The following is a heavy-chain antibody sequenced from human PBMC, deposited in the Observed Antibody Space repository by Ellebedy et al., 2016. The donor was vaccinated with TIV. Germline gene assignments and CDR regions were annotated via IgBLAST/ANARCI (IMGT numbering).Heavy chain of an antibody. CDR2: ITQSGRT. Sequence: SETLSLTCAVYGGSFSGYYWSWIRQPPGKGLEWIGEITQSGRTNYNPSLKGRVTISVDTSKNQFSLKLNSVTAADTAVYFCARMGLRFGELSTWKWFDPWGQGTLVTVSS. CDR1: GGSFSGYY. V-gene: IGHV4-34*01. J-gene: IGHJ5*02. D-gene: IGHD3-10*01. CDR3: ARMGLRFGELSTWKWFDP.